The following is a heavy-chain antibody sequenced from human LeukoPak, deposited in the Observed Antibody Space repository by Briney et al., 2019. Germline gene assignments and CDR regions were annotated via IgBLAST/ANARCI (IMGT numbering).Heavy chain of an antibody. J-gene: IGHJ4*02. Sequence: ASVKVSCKTSGYTFTGYFMHWVRQAPGQGLECMGWINLNSGGTNYAQKFQGRVTMTRHTSIRTAYMELNSLTSDDTAVYYCARAVGGGPFDYWGQGTVVTVSS. CDR1: GYTFTGYF. V-gene: IGHV1-2*02. CDR2: INLNSGGT. CDR3: ARAVGGGPFDY. D-gene: IGHD2-21*01.